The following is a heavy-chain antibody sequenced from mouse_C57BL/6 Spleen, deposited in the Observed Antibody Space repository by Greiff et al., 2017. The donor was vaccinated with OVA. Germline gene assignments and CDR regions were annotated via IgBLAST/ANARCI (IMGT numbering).Heavy chain of an antibody. J-gene: IGHJ3*01. CDR1: GYTFTDYN. CDR3: ARSFDYGGFAY. D-gene: IGHD2-4*01. V-gene: IGHV1-22*01. Sequence: VQLQQSGPELVKPGASVKMSCKASGYTFTDYNMHWVKQSHGKSLEWIGYINPNNGGTSSNQKFKGKATLTVNKSSSTAYMELRSLTSEDSAVYYCARSFDYGGFAYWGQGTLVTVSA. CDR2: INPNNGGT.